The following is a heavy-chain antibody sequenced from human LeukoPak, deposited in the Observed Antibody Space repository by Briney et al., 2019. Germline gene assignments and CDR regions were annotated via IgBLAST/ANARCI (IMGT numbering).Heavy chain of an antibody. V-gene: IGHV4-59*13. J-gene: IGHJ3*02. D-gene: IGHD3-22*01. CDR3: ARQYYYDNSGYGAFDI. CDR1: GASTSGYY. CDR2: IYYSGST. Sequence: SETLSLTCTVSGASTSGYYWSWIRQPPGKGLEWIGHIYYSGSTNYNPSLKSRVTISVDASKNQFSLKLSSVTAADTAVYYCARQYYYDNSGYGAFDIWGRGIMVTVSS.